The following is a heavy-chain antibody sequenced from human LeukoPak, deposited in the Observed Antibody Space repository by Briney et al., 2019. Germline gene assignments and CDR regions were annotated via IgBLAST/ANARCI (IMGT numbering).Heavy chain of an antibody. D-gene: IGHD1-26*01. CDR1: GGSISSYY. CDR3: ARAYGYSGSFYAFDI. J-gene: IGHJ3*02. CDR2: IYYSGCT. Sequence: PSETLSLTCTVSGGSISSYYWSWIRQPPGKGLEWIGYIYYSGCTNYNPSLKSRVTISVDTSKNQFSLKLSSVTAADTAVYYCARAYGYSGSFYAFDIWGQGTMVTVSS. V-gene: IGHV4-59*01.